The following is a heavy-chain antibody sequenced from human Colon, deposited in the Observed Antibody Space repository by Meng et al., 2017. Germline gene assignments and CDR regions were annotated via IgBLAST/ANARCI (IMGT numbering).Heavy chain of an antibody. D-gene: IGHD3-22*01. Sequence: QPQLQEAGPGLGKPSEAVALARSVTGGSNSTSGYYWGWIRQPPGQGLEWIGSIGHSGITYYTPSLKSRVTVSIDTSRNQFSLWLTSVTAADTAVYYCARDSDSSGYWGWFDPWGQGTLVTVSS. CDR3: ARDSDSSGYWGWFDP. CDR1: GGSNSTSGYY. J-gene: IGHJ5*02. CDR2: IGHSGIT. V-gene: IGHV4-39*02.